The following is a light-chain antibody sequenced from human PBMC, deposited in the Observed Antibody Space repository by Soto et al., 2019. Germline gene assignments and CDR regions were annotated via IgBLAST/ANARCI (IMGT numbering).Light chain of an antibody. CDR1: QSVSSSY. CDR3: QQYGSSPHT. Sequence: EIVLTQSPGTLSLSPGERATLSCRASQSVSSSYLAWYQHKPGQAPRLLIYGASSRATGIPDRFSGSGSGTDFTLTISRLEPEYFAVYYCQQYGSSPHTFGQGTILEIK. CDR2: GAS. J-gene: IGKJ2*01. V-gene: IGKV3-20*01.